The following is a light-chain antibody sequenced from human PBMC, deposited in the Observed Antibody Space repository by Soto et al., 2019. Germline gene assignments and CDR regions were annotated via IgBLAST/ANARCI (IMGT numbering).Light chain of an antibody. CDR1: SSNIGNNF. Sequence: QSVLTQPPSASGTPGQSVTISCSGGSSNIGNNFAHWYLHFPGTAPKLLIYRNNQRPSGVPDRFSGSKSGSSASLAISGLRSDDEANYYCAAWDDALSAMVFGGGTQLTVL. CDR3: AAWDDALSAMV. V-gene: IGLV1-47*01. J-gene: IGLJ3*02. CDR2: RNN.